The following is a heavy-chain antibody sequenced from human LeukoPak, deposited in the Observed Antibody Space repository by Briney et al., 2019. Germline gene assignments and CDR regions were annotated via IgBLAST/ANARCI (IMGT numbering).Heavy chain of an antibody. CDR2: ISSSGSTI. V-gene: IGHV3-48*03. D-gene: IGHD3-22*01. CDR1: GFTFSSYE. CDR3: ASSPETTYYDSSGYYKD. Sequence: GGSLRLSCAASGFTFSSYEMNWVRQPPGKGLEWVSYISSSGSTISYADFVKGRFTISRDNAKNSLYLQMNSLRAEDTAVYYCASSPETTYYDSSGYYKDWGQGTLVTVSS. J-gene: IGHJ4*02.